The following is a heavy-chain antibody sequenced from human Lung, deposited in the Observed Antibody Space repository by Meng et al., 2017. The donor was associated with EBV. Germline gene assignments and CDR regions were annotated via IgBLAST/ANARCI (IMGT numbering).Heavy chain of an antibody. CDR2: ITHRATT. Sequence: QVHPEQGGPGVLRPSETLSLTCAVYGGSFIDYYWTFIRQAPGKGLEWIGEITHRATTNYNPSLESRVTISLDTSKKQFSLKLTSLTAADTAVYYCVSSHSGKVGARRLDYWGRGTLVTVSS. J-gene: IGHJ4*02. CDR1: GGSFIDYY. V-gene: IGHV4-34*02. D-gene: IGHD1-26*01. CDR3: VSSHSGKVGARRLDY.